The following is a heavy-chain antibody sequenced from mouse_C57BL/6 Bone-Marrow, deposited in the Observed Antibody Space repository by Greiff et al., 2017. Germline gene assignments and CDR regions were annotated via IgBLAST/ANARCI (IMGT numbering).Heavy chain of an antibody. Sequence: VQLQQSGAELVKPGASVKMSCKASGYTFTSYWITWVKQRPGQGLEWIGEIYPGSGSTYYNEKFKGKATLTVDTSSSTAYMQLSSLTSEDSAVYYCARPCASNCWYFDVWGTGTTVTVS. J-gene: IGHJ1*03. D-gene: IGHD2-5*01. CDR2: IYPGSGST. CDR3: ARPCASNCWYFDV. V-gene: IGHV1-55*01. CDR1: GYTFTSYW.